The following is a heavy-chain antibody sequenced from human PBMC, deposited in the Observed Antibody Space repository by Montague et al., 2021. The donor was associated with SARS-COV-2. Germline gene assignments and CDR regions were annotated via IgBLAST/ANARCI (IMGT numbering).Heavy chain of an antibody. CDR2: IYSGGST. V-gene: IGHV3-66*01. CDR1: GFTVSSNY. CDR3: ARARAYCGGDCYWGGAFDI. Sequence: SLRLSCPASGFTVSSNYMSWVRQAPGKGLEWVSVIYSGGSTYYADSVKGRFTISRDNSKNTLYLQMNSLRAEDTAVYYCARARAYCGGDCYWGGAFDIWGQGTMVTVSS. J-gene: IGHJ3*02. D-gene: IGHD2-21*02.